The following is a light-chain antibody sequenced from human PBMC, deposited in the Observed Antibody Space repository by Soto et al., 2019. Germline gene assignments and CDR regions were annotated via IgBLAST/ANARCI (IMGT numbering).Light chain of an antibody. CDR3: SSFAGSNNFPSV. J-gene: IGLJ1*01. V-gene: IGLV2-8*01. CDR2: EIN. CDR1: SSDVGAYDY. Sequence: TQPPWAPGSPGQSFTIACTWTSSDVGAYDYVAWYQQHPGKAPKAMIYEINKRPSGVPDRFSGSKSGNTASLSVSGLQAEDEADYYCSSFAGSNNFPSVFGTGTKVTVL.